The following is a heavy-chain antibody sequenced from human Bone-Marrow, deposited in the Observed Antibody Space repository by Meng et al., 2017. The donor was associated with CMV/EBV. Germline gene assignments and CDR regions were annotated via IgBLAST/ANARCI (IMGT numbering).Heavy chain of an antibody. J-gene: IGHJ3*02. CDR1: GFTFSSYW. CDR3: ARGHFGDAFDI. CDR2: INSDGSST. V-gene: IGHV3-74*01. Sequence: GQLVESGGGLVQPGGSLRLSWAASGFTFSSYWMHWVRQAPGKGLVWVSRINSDGSSTSYADSVKGRFTISRDNAKNTLYLQMNSLRAEDTAVYYCARGHFGDAFDIWGQGTMVTVSS. D-gene: IGHD3-16*01.